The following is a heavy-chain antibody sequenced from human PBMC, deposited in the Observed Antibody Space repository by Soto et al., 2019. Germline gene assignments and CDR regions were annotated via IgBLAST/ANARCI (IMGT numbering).Heavy chain of an antibody. Sequence: LRLSCAASGVTFSSYAVSWVRQAPGKGPEWFSSISGSGSTIYYADSVKGRFTISRDNSKNTLYLQMSSLRAEDTAVYYCAKVFYYYDSSGYYYFDYWGQGTLVTVSS. J-gene: IGHJ4*02. V-gene: IGHV3-23*01. CDR1: GVTFSSYA. D-gene: IGHD3-22*01. CDR3: AKVFYYYDSSGYYYFDY. CDR2: ISGSGSTI.